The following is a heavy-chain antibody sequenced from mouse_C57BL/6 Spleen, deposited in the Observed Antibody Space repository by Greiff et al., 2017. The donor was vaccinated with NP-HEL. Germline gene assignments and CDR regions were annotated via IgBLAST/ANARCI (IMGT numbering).Heavy chain of an antibody. V-gene: IGHV1-69*01. CDR1: GYTFTSYW. CDR2: IDPSDSYT. D-gene: IGHD1-1*01. CDR3: ARQGYGSSYGY. Sequence: QVQLQQPGAELVMPGASVKLSCKASGYTFTSYWMHWVKQRPGQGLEWIGEIDPSDSYTNYNQKFKGKSTLTVDKSSSTAYMQLSSLTSEDSAVYYCARQGYGSSYGYWGQGTTLTVSS. J-gene: IGHJ2*01.